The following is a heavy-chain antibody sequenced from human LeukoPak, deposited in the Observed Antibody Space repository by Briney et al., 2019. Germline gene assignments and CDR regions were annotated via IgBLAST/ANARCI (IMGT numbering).Heavy chain of an antibody. CDR3: SRRFDS. CDR1: GFTFSSYG. V-gene: IGHV3-30*02. J-gene: IGHJ4*02. CDR2: IRYDGSNK. Sequence: GGSLRLSCAASGFTFSSYGMHWVRQAPGKGLEWVAFIRYDGSNKYYADSVKGRFTISRDNAKSSLDLQMNSLRDEDTAVYYCSRRFDSWGQGTLVTVSS.